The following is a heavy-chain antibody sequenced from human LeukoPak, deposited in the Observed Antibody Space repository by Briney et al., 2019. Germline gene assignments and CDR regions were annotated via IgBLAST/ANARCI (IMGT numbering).Heavy chain of an antibody. Sequence: PGGSLRLSCTASGFTFGDYAMSWFRQAPGKGLEWVGLIRSKAYGGTTEYAASVKGRFTISRDDSKSIAYLQMNSLKTEDTAVYYCTRGQGIVAHPIPFDYWGQGTLVTVSS. CDR1: GFTFGDYA. CDR3: TRGQGIVAHPIPFDY. CDR2: IRSKAYGGTT. J-gene: IGHJ4*02. D-gene: IGHD5-12*01. V-gene: IGHV3-49*03.